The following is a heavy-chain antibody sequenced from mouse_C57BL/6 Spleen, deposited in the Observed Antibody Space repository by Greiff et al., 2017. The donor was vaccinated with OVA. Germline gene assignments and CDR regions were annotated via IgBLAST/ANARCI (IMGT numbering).Heavy chain of an antibody. CDR2: IDPETGGT. D-gene: IGHD2-3*01. V-gene: IGHV1-15*01. J-gene: IGHJ2*01. CDR3: TRWYDEGYFDY. CDR1: GYTFTDYE. Sequence: QVQLQQSGAELVRPGASVTLSCKASGYTFTDYEMHWVKQTPVHGLEWIGAIDPETGGTAYNQKFKGKAILTADKSSSTAYMELRSLTSEDSAVYYCTRWYDEGYFDYWGQGTTLTVSS.